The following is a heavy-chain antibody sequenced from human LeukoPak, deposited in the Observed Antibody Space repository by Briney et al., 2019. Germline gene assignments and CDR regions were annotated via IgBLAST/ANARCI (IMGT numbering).Heavy chain of an antibody. CDR2: ISGSGGST. Sequence: GGSLRLSXAASGFTFSSYAMSWVRQAPGKGLEWVSAISGSGGSTYYADSVKGRFTISRDNSKNTLYLQMNSLRAEDTAVYYCAKDRPEYYYDSSGYYHWGQGTLVTVSS. V-gene: IGHV3-23*01. D-gene: IGHD3-22*01. J-gene: IGHJ5*02. CDR1: GFTFSSYA. CDR3: AKDRPEYYYDSSGYYH.